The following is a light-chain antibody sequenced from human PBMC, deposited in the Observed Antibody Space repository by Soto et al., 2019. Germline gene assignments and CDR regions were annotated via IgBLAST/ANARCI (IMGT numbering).Light chain of an antibody. CDR2: GGS. Sequence: EIVLTQSPVTLYLSPGERATLSCRASQSVTSTYLAWYQQKPGQSPRLIIYGGSTRATGFPDRFSGGGSGTDFTLTISRLEPEDSAVYYCHCQQFDSSRMYSFGQGTKLEI. V-gene: IGKV3-20*01. CDR1: QSVTSTY. J-gene: IGKJ2*03. CDR3: QQFDSSRMYS.